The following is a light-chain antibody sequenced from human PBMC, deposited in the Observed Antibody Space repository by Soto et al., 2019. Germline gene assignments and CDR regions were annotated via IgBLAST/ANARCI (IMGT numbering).Light chain of an antibody. CDR1: QTISSW. J-gene: IGKJ5*01. Sequence: DIQMTQSPSTLSVSLAYRFTITCLASQTISSWLAWYQQKPGKAPKLLIYKASTLKSGVPSRFSGSGSGTEFTLTISSLEPEDFAVYYCQQRSNWPPITFGQGTRLEIK. CDR3: QQRSNWPPIT. V-gene: IGKV1-5*03. CDR2: KAS.